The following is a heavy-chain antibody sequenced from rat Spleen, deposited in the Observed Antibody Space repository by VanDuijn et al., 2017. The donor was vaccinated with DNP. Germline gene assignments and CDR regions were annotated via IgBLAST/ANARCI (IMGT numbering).Heavy chain of an antibody. Sequence: EVQLVESGGGLVQPGRSLKLSCAASGFTFSDYAMAWVRQAPKKGLEWVATISYDGSRTYYRDSVKGRFTISRDNAKSTLYLQMDSLRSEDTATYYCARDYGSYPYYFDYWGQGVMVTVSS. CDR2: ISYDGSRT. CDR1: GFTFSDYA. J-gene: IGHJ2*01. V-gene: IGHV5-17*01. D-gene: IGHD1-3*01. CDR3: ARDYGSYPYYFDY.